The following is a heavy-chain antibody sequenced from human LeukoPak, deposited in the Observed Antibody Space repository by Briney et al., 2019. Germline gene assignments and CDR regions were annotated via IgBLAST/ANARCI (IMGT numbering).Heavy chain of an antibody. J-gene: IGHJ6*02. D-gene: IGHD3-10*01. CDR3: AKDQLLWFGEKYYYYGMDV. CDR1: GFTFSSYA. Sequence: PGGSLSLSCAASGFTFSSYAMSWVRQAPGKGLEWVSAISGSGGSTYYADSVKGRFTISRDNSKNTLYLQMNSLRAEDTAVYYCAKDQLLWFGEKYYYYGMDVWGQGTTVTVSS. CDR2: ISGSGGST. V-gene: IGHV3-23*01.